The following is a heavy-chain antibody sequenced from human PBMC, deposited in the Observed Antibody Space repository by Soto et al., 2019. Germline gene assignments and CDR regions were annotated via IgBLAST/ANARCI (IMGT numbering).Heavy chain of an antibody. CDR3: ARDSGGYSYGYLYYYYYGMDV. V-gene: IGHV3-33*01. CDR1: GFTFSSYG. Sequence: LGLSCAASGFTFSSYGMHWVRQAPGKGLEWVAVIWYDGSNKYYADSVKGRFTISRDNSKNTLYLQMNSLRAEDTAVYYCARDSGGYSYGYLYYYYYGMDVWGQGTTVTVSS. D-gene: IGHD5-18*01. CDR2: IWYDGSNK. J-gene: IGHJ6*02.